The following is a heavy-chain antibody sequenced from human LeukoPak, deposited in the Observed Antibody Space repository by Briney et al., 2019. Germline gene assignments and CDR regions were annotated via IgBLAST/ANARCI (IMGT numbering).Heavy chain of an antibody. D-gene: IGHD1-26*01. V-gene: IGHV4-34*01. Sequence: SETLSLTCAVYGGSFSGYYWSWIRQPPGKGLEWIGEINHSGSTNYNPSLKSRVTISVDTSKNQFSLKLSSVTAADTAVYYCASSEGATNWFDPWGQGTLVTVSS. J-gene: IGHJ5*02. CDR2: INHSGST. CDR3: ASSEGATNWFDP. CDR1: GGSFSGYY.